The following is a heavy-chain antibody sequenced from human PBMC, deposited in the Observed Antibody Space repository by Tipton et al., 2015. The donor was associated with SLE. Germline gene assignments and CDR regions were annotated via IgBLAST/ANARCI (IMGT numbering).Heavy chain of an antibody. D-gene: IGHD2-8*02. Sequence: TLSLTCSVSGGSISRGFYSWNWIRQPPGKGLEWIRYISYSGSTNYNSSLKSRLTISVDTSKNQFSLKLSSVTAADTAVYYCARDVGGYNTGWFPYYFDYWGQGTLVTVSS. CDR1: GGSISRGFYS. CDR3: ARDVGGYNTGWFPYYFDY. J-gene: IGHJ4*02. CDR2: ISYSGST. V-gene: IGHV4-31*03.